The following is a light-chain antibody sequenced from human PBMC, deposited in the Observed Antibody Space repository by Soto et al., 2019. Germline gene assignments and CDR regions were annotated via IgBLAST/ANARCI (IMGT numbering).Light chain of an antibody. Sequence: EIVLTQSPATLSLSPGERATLSCRASQSVSSYLAWYQQKPGQAPRLLIYDASNRATGIPGRFSGGGSGTDFTHIISSLEPEDFAVYYCQQRSNWPSLTFGGGTKVEI. CDR2: DAS. V-gene: IGKV3-11*01. CDR3: QQRSNWPSLT. CDR1: QSVSSY. J-gene: IGKJ4*01.